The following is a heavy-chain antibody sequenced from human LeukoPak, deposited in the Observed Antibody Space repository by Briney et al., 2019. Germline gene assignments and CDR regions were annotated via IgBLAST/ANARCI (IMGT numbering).Heavy chain of an antibody. Sequence: PGGSLRLSCVASGFTFSSHGIHWVRQAPGKGLEWVAVVSSDGSIKYNADSVKGRFTISRDTSKNTVYLQMNSLGAEDTAFYYCARGYSSSWLGYFDYWGQGTLVTVSS. J-gene: IGHJ4*02. CDR2: VSSDGSIK. D-gene: IGHD6-13*01. CDR3: ARGYSSSWLGYFDY. CDR1: GFTFSSHG. V-gene: IGHV3-30*03.